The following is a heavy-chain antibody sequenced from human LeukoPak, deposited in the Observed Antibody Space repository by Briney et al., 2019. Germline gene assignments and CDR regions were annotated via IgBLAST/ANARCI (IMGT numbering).Heavy chain of an antibody. CDR3: ARDRYHALGKFPGYSYGYGEYYFDY. D-gene: IGHD5-18*01. J-gene: IGHJ4*02. Sequence: SVKVSCKASGGTFSSYAISWVRQPPGQGLEWMGGIIPIFGTANYAQKFQGRVTITADESTSTAYMELSSLRSEDTAVYYCARDRYHALGKFPGYSYGYGEYYFDYWGQGTLVTVSS. CDR1: GGTFSSYA. V-gene: IGHV1-69*13. CDR2: IIPIFGTA.